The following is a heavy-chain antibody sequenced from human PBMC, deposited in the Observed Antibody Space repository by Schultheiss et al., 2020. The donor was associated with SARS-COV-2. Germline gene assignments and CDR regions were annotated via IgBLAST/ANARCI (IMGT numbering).Heavy chain of an antibody. Sequence: SGPTLVKPTQTLTLTCTFSGFSLSTTGMRVGWIRQPPGKALEWLARIDWDDDKLYSTSLKTRLTISKDTSKNQVVLTMTNMDPVDTATYYCAHRAEGYSSGWYEYYFDYWGQGTLVTVSS. J-gene: IGHJ4*02. CDR1: GFSLSTTGMR. CDR2: IDWDDDK. D-gene: IGHD6-19*01. CDR3: AHRAEGYSSGWYEYYFDY. V-gene: IGHV2-70*12.